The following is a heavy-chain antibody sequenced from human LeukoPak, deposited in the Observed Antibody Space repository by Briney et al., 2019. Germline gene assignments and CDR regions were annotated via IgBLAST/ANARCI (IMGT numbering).Heavy chain of an antibody. J-gene: IGHJ6*02. V-gene: IGHV4-59*01. CDR2: IYYTGRT. CDR3: ARLRMGVRGMDV. Sequence: SETLSLTCTVSGGSISSYYWSWIRQPPGQGLEWIGYIYYTGRTSYNPSLKSRVRISVKTSKNQFSLKLISVTAADTAVYYRARLRMGVRGMDVWGQGTTVTVSS. CDR1: GGSISSYY. D-gene: IGHD3-10*01.